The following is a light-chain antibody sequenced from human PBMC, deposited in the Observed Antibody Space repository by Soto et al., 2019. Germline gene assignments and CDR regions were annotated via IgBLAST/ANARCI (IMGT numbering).Light chain of an antibody. V-gene: IGLV2-23*01. J-gene: IGLJ3*02. CDR2: EGS. Sequence: QSALTQSPSASGSPGQSVTISCTGTSSDVGGYNFVSWYQQHPGKAPKLMIYEGSKRPSGVSNRFSGSKSDNTASLTISGLQAEDEADYYCCSYANTTTVFGAGTKLTVL. CDR3: CSYANTTTV. CDR1: SSDVGGYNF.